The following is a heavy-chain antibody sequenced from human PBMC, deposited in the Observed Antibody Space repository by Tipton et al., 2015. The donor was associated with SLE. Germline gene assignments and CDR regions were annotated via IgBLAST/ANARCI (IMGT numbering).Heavy chain of an antibody. CDR3: ARLGVVVTAIDY. V-gene: IGHV4-34*01. D-gene: IGHD2-21*02. CDR2: IADTGSP. J-gene: IGHJ4*02. CDR1: GGSFIGHY. Sequence: TLSLTCAVYGGSFIGHYWSWFRQPPGKGREWIGEIADTGSPNYNPSLKSRVTISLDTSKNQFSLKLSSVTAADTAVYYCARLGVVVTAIDYWGQGTLVTVSS.